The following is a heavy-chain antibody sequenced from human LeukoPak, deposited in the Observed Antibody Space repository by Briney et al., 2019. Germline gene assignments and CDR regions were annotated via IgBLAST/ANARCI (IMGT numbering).Heavy chain of an antibody. V-gene: IGHV3-43D*03. D-gene: IGHD6-13*01. Sequence: QPGGSLRLSCAASGFTFDDYAMHWVRQAPGKGLEWVSLISWDGGSTYYADSVKGRFTISRDNSKNSLYLQMNSLRAEDTALYYCAKDPERYSSSWYHPPRFDPWGQGTLVTVSS. CDR3: AKDPERYSSSWYHPPRFDP. CDR2: ISWDGGST. J-gene: IGHJ5*02. CDR1: GFTFDDYA.